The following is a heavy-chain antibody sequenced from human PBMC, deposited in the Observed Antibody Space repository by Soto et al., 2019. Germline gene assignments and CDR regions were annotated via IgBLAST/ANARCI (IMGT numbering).Heavy chain of an antibody. CDR3: ARVCGLQSSIHY. CDR1: GYTFTSYA. Sequence: ASVKVACKASGYTFTSYAMHWVRQAPGQRLEWMGGINAGNGNTKYSQKFQGRVTITRDTSASTAYMELSSLRSEDTAVYYCARVCGLQSSIHYSGQGPLGTVS. D-gene: IGHD4-4*01. CDR2: INAGNGNT. V-gene: IGHV1-3*01. J-gene: IGHJ4*02.